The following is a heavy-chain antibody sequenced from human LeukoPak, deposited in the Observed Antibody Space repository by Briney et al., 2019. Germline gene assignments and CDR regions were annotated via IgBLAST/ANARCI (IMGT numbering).Heavy chain of an antibody. V-gene: IGHV3-23*01. CDR2: LSGSGCNT. CDR1: GFTFSSYA. D-gene: IGHD2-2*01. J-gene: IGHJ4*02. Sequence: PGGSLRLSCTASGFTFSSYAMSWVRQAPGKGLEWVSALSGSGCNTYYADSVKGRFTISRDNSKNTLYLQMNSLRAEDTAKYYCAKVASLCTSTSCVRGGFDYWGQGTLVTVSS. CDR3: AKVASLCTSTSCVRGGFDY.